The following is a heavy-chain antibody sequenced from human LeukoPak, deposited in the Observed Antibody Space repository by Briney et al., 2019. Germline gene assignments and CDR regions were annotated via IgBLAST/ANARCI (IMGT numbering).Heavy chain of an antibody. CDR3: ARRIGYGDYISNWLDP. CDR1: GYTFSKYF. Sequence: ASVKVSCKASGYTFSKYFMHWVRQAPGQGLEWKGIIHPSGGSTGYAQKFQGRVTMTRATSTSTVYMELSSLRSEDTAVYYCARRIGYGDYISNWLDPWGQGTLVTVSS. D-gene: IGHD4-17*01. J-gene: IGHJ5*02. CDR2: IHPSGGST. V-gene: IGHV1-46*01.